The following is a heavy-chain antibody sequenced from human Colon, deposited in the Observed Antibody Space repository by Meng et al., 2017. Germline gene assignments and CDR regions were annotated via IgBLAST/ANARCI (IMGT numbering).Heavy chain of an antibody. CDR3: ARDFHSTMTVFDS. CDR1: GGSITNDNW. J-gene: IGHJ4*02. CDR2: IFHAGNT. Sequence: QVQLQRSGPVLWKPSGTLSLTCAVSGGSITNDNWWSWVRQPPGKGLEWIGEIFHAGNTDYNPSLKSRVTMSLDKSKNQFSLTLTSVTAADTAVYYCARDFHSTMTVFDSWGQGTLVTVSS. V-gene: IGHV4-4*02. D-gene: IGHD3-22*01.